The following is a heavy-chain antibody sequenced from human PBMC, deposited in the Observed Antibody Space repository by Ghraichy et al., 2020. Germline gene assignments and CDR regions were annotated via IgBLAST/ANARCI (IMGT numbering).Heavy chain of an antibody. V-gene: IGHV3-23*01. J-gene: IGHJ4*02. Sequence: GGSLRLSCEASGFILSSYGMSWVRQAPGKGLEWVSVIGDSGATTYYAASVKGRFTISRDNSKETVYLQMNSLRAEDTAVYYCAKHPDDMSNFDLWGQGTLVTVSS. D-gene: IGHD5/OR15-5a*01. CDR2: IGDSGATT. CDR1: GFILSSYG. CDR3: AKHPDDMSNFDL.